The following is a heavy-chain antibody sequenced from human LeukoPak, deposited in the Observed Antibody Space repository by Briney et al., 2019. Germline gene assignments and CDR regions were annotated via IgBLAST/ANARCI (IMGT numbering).Heavy chain of an antibody. CDR2: ISAYNGNT. D-gene: IGHD2-15*01. Sequence: ASAKVSCKASGYTFTSYGISWVRQAPGQGLEWMGWISAYNGNTNYAQKLQGRVTMTTDKSTCTAYMELRSLRSDETAVYYCARGMRCSGGSCSYYYYYYGMDVWGQVATWTVSS. CDR3: ARGMRCSGGSCSYYYYYYGMDV. CDR1: GYTFTSYG. J-gene: IGHJ6*02. V-gene: IGHV1-18*01.